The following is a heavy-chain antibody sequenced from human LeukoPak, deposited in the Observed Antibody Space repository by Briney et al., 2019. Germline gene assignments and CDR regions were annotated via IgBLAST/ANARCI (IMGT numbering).Heavy chain of an antibody. D-gene: IGHD3-22*01. CDR3: ARMKYFDSTGYSHAEYFQH. V-gene: IGHV1-69*04. CDR2: IIPLLGTP. J-gene: IGHJ1*01. CDR1: GGAFNSFA. Sequence: SVKVSCKASGGAFNSFAISRVRQAPGQGREWVGRIIPLLGTPDYAQKFQGRVTITSDKYTGTAYIELSSLRSEDTAMYYCARMKYFDSTGYSHAEYFQHWGQGTLVIVSS.